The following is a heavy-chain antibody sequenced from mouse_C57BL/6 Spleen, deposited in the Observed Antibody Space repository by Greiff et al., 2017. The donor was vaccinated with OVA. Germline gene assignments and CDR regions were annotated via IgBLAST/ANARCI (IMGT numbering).Heavy chain of an antibody. Sequence: QVQLQQPGAELVRPGTSVKLSCKAYGYTFTSYWMHWVKQRPGQGLEWIGVIDPSDSYTNYNQKFKGKATLTVDTSSSTAYMQLSSLTSEDSAVYYCARWDGNFAYWGQGTLVTVSA. CDR2: IDPSDSYT. D-gene: IGHD2-1*01. V-gene: IGHV1-59*01. CDR3: ARWDGNFAY. J-gene: IGHJ3*01. CDR1: GYTFTSYW.